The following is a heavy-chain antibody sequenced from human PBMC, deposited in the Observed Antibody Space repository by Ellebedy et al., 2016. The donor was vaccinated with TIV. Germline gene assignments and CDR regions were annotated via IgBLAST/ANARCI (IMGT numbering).Heavy chain of an antibody. V-gene: IGHV3-23*01. Sequence: PGGSLRLSCAASGFTFSSYAMSWVRQAPGTGLEWVSTISNTGSRTYYADSVEGRFVIPRDNSKTTLYLQMNSRRAEDTAVYHCASSYGVVTAILLDDAFDIWGQGTMVTVSS. CDR2: ISNTGSRT. J-gene: IGHJ3*02. CDR1: GFTFSSYA. CDR3: ASSYGVVTAILLDDAFDI. D-gene: IGHD2-21*02.